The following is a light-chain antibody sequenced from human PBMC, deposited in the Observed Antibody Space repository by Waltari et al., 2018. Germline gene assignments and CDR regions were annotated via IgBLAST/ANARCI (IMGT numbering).Light chain of an antibody. J-gene: IGKJ4*01. CDR3: QQYDGSILT. V-gene: IGKV3-20*01. CDR2: GAS. Sequence: IVLTQSPDTLSLSPGQRATLSCRASQNINNNFLVWYQQKTGQAPRLLIHGASSRATGFPDRFSGSGSGTDFTLTISRLEPEDVALYYCQQYDGSILTFGGGTKVEI. CDR1: QNINNNF.